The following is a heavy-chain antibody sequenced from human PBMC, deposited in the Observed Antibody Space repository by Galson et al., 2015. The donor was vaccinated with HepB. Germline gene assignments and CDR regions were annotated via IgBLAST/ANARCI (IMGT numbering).Heavy chain of an antibody. CDR3: ATSFSYIAAAGTSDAFDI. V-gene: IGHV1-45*02. CDR1: GYTFTYRY. CDR2: ITPFNGNT. D-gene: IGHD6-13*01. J-gene: IGHJ3*02. Sequence: SVKVSCKASGYTFTYRYLHWVRQAPGQALEWMGWITPFNGNTNYAQKFQDRVTITRDRSMSTAYMELSSLRSEDTAMYYCATSFSYIAAAGTSDAFDIWGQGTMVTVSS.